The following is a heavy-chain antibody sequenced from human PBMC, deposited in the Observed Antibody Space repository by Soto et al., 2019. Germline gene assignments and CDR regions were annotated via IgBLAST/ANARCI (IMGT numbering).Heavy chain of an antibody. CDR3: ARGGGYYYYSSGYY. V-gene: IGHV1-46*01. J-gene: IGHJ4*02. D-gene: IGHD3-22*01. Sequence: ASGKVSCTASGYTFTIYYMHWVRQAPGQGLEWMGIINPSGGSTSYVQKFQGRVTVTRDTSTSTVYMELSSLRSEDTAVYYCARGGGYYYYSSGYYWGQRPLATASS. CDR1: GYTFTIYY. CDR2: INPSGGST.